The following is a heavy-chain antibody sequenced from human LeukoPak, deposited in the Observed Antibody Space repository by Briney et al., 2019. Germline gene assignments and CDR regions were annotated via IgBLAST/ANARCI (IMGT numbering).Heavy chain of an antibody. J-gene: IGHJ4*02. V-gene: IGHV3-48*04. Sequence: PGGSLRLSCAASGFTFSSYSMNWVRQAPGKGLEWVSYISSSGSTIYYADSVKGRFTISRDNAKNSLYLQMNSLRAEDTAVYYCAIIYSYGSRSFDYWGQGTLVTVSS. CDR1: GFTFSSYS. CDR3: AIIYSYGSRSFDY. CDR2: ISSSGSTI. D-gene: IGHD5-18*01.